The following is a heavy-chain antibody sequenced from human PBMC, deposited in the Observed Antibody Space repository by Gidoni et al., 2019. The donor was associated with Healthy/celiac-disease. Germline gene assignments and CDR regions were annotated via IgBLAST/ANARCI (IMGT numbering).Heavy chain of an antibody. D-gene: IGHD2-15*01. Sequence: HLQLQASGPGLVQPSEALSLTCTVSAGSITSSSYSWGWIRQPPGKGLEWIGSIYYSGCTYYNPSLKSRVTISVDTSKNQFSLKLSSVTAADTAVYYCARDIVVVVAARGGLDYWGQGTLVTVSS. CDR2: IYYSGCT. CDR3: ARDIVVVVAARGGLDY. CDR1: AGSITSSSYS. V-gene: IGHV4-39*02. J-gene: IGHJ4*02.